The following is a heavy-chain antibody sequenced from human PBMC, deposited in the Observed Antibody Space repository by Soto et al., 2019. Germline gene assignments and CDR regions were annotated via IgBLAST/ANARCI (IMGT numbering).Heavy chain of an antibody. CDR2: VHSNGAIT. J-gene: IGHJ3*01. D-gene: IGHD3-16*01. V-gene: IGHV3-74*01. Sequence: EVQLVESGGDVVQPGGSLRLSCAASGFTFTDYWMHWVRQAPGKGLVWISHVHSNGAITSYADSVKGRFTISRDNTKNTVYLQRNSLRAEDTAVYYCARGGVGSLDFWGQGTMVTVSS. CDR3: ARGGVGSLDF. CDR1: GFTFTDYW.